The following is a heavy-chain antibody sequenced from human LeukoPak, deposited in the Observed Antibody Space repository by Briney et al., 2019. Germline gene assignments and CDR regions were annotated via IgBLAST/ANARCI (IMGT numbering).Heavy chain of an antibody. Sequence: GGSLRLSCAASGFTFSSYEMNWVRQAPGKGLEWVSYISSSGSTIYYADSVKGRFTISRDNAKSSLYLQMNSLRAEDTAVYYCARSPIFGVVIWGQGTTVTVSS. D-gene: IGHD3-3*01. V-gene: IGHV3-48*03. CDR1: GFTFSSYE. CDR2: ISSSGSTI. CDR3: ARSPIFGVVI. J-gene: IGHJ3*02.